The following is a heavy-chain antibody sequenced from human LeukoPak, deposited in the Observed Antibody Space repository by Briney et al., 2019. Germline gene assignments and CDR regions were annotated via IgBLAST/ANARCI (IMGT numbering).Heavy chain of an antibody. CDR1: GYTFTRYY. Sequence: ASVKVSCKGSGYTFTRYYMQWVRQAPGQGLEWVGVIDPSGGSTSYAQKFQGRVTMTRDTSTSTVYMDLSTLRSQDTAIYYCARDHYDVLTGRIDYWGQGTLVTVSS. CDR2: IDPSGGST. CDR3: ARDHYDVLTGRIDY. D-gene: IGHD3-9*01. J-gene: IGHJ4*02. V-gene: IGHV1-46*01.